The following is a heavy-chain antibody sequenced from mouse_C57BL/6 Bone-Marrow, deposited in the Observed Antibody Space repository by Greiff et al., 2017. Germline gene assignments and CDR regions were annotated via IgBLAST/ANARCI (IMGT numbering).Heavy chain of an antibody. V-gene: IGHV1-50*01. D-gene: IGHD2-2*01. CDR2: IDPSDSYT. J-gene: IGHJ2*01. Sequence: QVQLQQPGAELVKPGASVKLSCKASGYTFTSYWMQWVKQRPGQGLEWIGEIDPSDSYTNYNQKFKGKATLTVDTSSSTAYMQLSSLTSEDSAVYYCARLTMVRGYYFDYWGQGTTLTVSS. CDR3: ARLTMVRGYYFDY. CDR1: GYTFTSYW.